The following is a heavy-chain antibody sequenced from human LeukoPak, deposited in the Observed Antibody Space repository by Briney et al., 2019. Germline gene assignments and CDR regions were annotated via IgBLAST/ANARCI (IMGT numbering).Heavy chain of an antibody. CDR1: GFTFSSYW. CDR3: ARDLEGYGDSPDI. CDR2: IKQDGSEK. Sequence: PGGSLRLSCAASGFTFSSYWMSWVRQAPGKGLEWVANIKQDGSEKYYVDSVKGRFTISRDNAKNSLYLQMNSLRAEDTAVYYCARDLEGYGDSPDIWGQGTLVTVSS. D-gene: IGHD4-17*01. J-gene: IGHJ3*02. V-gene: IGHV3-7*03.